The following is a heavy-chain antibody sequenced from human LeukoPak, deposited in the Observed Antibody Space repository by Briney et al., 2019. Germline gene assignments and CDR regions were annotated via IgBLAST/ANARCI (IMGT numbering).Heavy chain of an antibody. V-gene: IGHV4-59*08. D-gene: IGHD2-2*01. CDR3: ARLADCLGSSCYAGYFYYYYYMDV. Sequence: SETLSLTCTVSGGSISSYYWTWIRQSPGKGLEWIGCIYFTGTTHYNPSLKSRLSISVDTSNNQFSLRLSSVTAADTAVYYCARLADCLGSSCYAGYFYYYYYMDVWGRGTTVTVSS. J-gene: IGHJ6*03. CDR2: IYFTGTT. CDR1: GGSISSYY.